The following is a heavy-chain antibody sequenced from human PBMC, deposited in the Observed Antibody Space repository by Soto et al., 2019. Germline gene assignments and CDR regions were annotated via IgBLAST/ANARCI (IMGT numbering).Heavy chain of an antibody. CDR1: GFSFNIYA. J-gene: IGHJ6*03. Sequence: EVHLLESGGGLVQPGGSLRLSCAASGFSFNIYAMKWVRQAPGKGLECVSAISAGGGNTYYADSVKGRFTISRDNSKNTLYLHMNSLRADDTAVYYWATAPTYDYYYYMDVWGKGTTVTVSS. CDR2: ISAGGGNT. CDR3: ATAPTYDYYYYMDV. V-gene: IGHV3-23*01.